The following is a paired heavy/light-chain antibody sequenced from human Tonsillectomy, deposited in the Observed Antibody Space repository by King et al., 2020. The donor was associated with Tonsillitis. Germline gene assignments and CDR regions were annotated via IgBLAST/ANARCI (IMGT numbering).Heavy chain of an antibody. V-gene: IGHV1-2*02. CDR3: ARGGLPALDY. D-gene: IGHD3-16*01. CDR2: INPNNGDT. Sequence: QVQLVQSGAEVKKPGASVKVSCKASGYTFTDYYMHWVRQAPGQGLEWMGWINPNNGDTNFARKFRGRVTMTGDTSINTAYMELSRLTSDDTAVYYCARGGLPALDYWGQGTLVTVSS. CDR1: GYTFTDYY. J-gene: IGHJ4*02.
Light chain of an antibody. CDR1: QSVNNNY. V-gene: IGKV3-20*01. CDR3: QQYGSSLWT. CDR2: GAS. J-gene: IGKJ1*01. Sequence: EIVLTQSPGTLSSSPGERATLSCRASQSVNNNYLAWYQQKPGQAPRLLIYGASRRATGIPDRFIGSGSGTDFTLTISRLEPEDFAMYCCQQYGSSLWTFGQGTKVEIK.